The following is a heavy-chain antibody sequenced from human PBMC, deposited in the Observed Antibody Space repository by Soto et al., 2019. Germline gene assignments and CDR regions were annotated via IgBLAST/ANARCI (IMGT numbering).Heavy chain of an antibody. V-gene: IGHV3-33*03. J-gene: IGHJ4*02. CDR2: IWYDGSNK. CDR3: ASSIN. Sequence: GGSLRLSCAASGFPFSNYGMHWVRQAPGKGLDWVGVIWYDGSNKDYAESVKGRFTISRDNSKNMLYLQMNSLRADDTAVYYCASSINWGQGTLVTVSS. CDR1: GFPFSNYG.